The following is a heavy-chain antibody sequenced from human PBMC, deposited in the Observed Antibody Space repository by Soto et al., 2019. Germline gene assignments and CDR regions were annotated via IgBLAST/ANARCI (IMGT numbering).Heavy chain of an antibody. CDR3: ARYGSGSSVWFDP. J-gene: IGHJ5*02. Sequence: LETLSLTCAVSGVSISSYDWSWIRQPPGKGLEWIGYIYYSGSTNYNPSLNSRVTISVDTSKNQFSLKLSSVTAADTAVYYCARYGSGSSVWFDPWGQGTLVTVSS. CDR1: GVSISSYD. CDR2: IYYSGST. D-gene: IGHD3-10*01. V-gene: IGHV4-59*01.